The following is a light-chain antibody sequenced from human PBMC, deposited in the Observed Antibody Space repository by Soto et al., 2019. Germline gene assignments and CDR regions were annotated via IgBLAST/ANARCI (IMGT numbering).Light chain of an antibody. CDR3: QSYDSSLSAPYV. J-gene: IGLJ1*01. CDR2: GNN. CDR1: RSNIGAGYG. Sequence: QSVLTQPPSVSGAPGQRVTISCTGSRSNIGAGYGVYWYQHLPGTAPKLLIYGNNNRPSGVPDRFSGSKSGPSASLAITGLQAEDEADYYCQSYDSSLSAPYVFGTGTKVTVL. V-gene: IGLV1-40*01.